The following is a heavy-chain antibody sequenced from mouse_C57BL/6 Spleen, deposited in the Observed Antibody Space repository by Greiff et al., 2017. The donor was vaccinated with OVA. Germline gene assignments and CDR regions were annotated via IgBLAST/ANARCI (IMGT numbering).Heavy chain of an antibody. CDR3: ARVSEDYYGSSYGFDY. V-gene: IGHV1-59*01. Sequence: QVQLQQPGAELVRPGTSVKLSCKASGYTFTSYWMHWVKQRPGQGLEWIGVIDPSDSYTNYNQKFKGKATLTVDTSSSTAYMQLISLTSEDAAVYYCARVSEDYYGSSYGFDYWGQGTTLTVSS. CDR2: IDPSDSYT. D-gene: IGHD1-1*01. CDR1: GYTFTSYW. J-gene: IGHJ2*01.